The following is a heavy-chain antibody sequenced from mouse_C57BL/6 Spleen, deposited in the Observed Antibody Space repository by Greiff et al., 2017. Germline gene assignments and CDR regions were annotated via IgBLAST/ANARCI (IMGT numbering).Heavy chain of an antibody. D-gene: IGHD1-1*01. CDR1: GFTFSSYA. J-gene: IGHJ3*01. V-gene: IGHV5-9-1*02. Sequence: EVKLVESGEGLVKPGGSLKLSCAASGFTFSSYAMSWVRQTPEKRLEWVAYISSGGDYIYYADTVKGRFTISRDNARNTLYLQMSSLKSEDTAMYYCTRVDTTVRGFAYWGQGTLVTVSA. CDR3: TRVDTTVRGFAY. CDR2: ISSGGDYI.